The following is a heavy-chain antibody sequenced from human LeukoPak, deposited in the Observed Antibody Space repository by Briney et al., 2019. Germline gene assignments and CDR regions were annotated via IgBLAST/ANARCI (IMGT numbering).Heavy chain of an antibody. Sequence: PGGSLRLSCAASGFTFRSYSMNWVRQAPGKGREWVSYISSGSSPIYYADSVKGRFTISRDNAKNSVYLQMNSLRDEDTAVYYCARRAYGDDSFDYWGQGTLVTVSS. CDR3: ARRAYGDDSFDY. CDR2: ISSGSSPI. J-gene: IGHJ4*02. V-gene: IGHV3-48*02. D-gene: IGHD4-17*01. CDR1: GFTFRSYS.